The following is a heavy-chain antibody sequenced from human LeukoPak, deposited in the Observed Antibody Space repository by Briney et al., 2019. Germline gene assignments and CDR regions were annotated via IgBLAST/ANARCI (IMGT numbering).Heavy chain of an antibody. J-gene: IGHJ3*01. CDR2: ISGSGTST. CDR1: GFTFSSYA. Sequence: GGSLRLSCAASGFTFSSYAMSWVRQAPGKGLEWVSDISGSGTSTHYADSMKGRFTISRDNSKKTLNLQMNSLTAEDTAVYYCAKVDSSERSGIRTAFDVWGRGTMVTVSS. D-gene: IGHD3-3*01. V-gene: IGHV3-23*01. CDR3: AKVDSSERSGIRTAFDV.